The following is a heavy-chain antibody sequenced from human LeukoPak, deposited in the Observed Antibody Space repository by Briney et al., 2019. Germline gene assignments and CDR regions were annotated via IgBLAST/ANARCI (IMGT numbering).Heavy chain of an antibody. CDR2: IYYTGAT. CDR3: ARLEPRIAAAVDY. V-gene: IGHV4-59*08. D-gene: IGHD6-13*01. J-gene: IGHJ4*02. Sequence: SETLSLTCTVSGGSISSYYWSWIRLPPGKGLEWIGYIYYTGATYYNPSLKSRVTISVDTSKNQFSLKLSSVTAADTAVYYCARLEPRIAAAVDYWGQGTLVTVSS. CDR1: GGSISSYY.